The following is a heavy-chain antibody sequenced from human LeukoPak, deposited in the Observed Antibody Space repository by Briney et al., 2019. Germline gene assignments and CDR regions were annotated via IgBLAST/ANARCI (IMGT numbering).Heavy chain of an antibody. J-gene: IGHJ4*02. Sequence: GGSLRLSCAASGFTISDYYMTWIRQAPGRGLEWISYISSSGSTIYYADSVKGRFTMSRDNAKNSLYLQMNSLRAEDTAIYYCARRRDYFDYWGQGTLVTVSS. CDR2: ISSSGSTI. CDR1: GFTISDYY. V-gene: IGHV3-11*01. CDR3: ARRRDYFDY.